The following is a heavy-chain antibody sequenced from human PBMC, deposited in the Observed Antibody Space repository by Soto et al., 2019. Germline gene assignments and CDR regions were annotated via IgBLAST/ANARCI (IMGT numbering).Heavy chain of an antibody. Sequence: FGAALRTDKRSVALVCRFRGSSFRTSEVGVGWIRKPPGKALEWVAFIYWDDNKRYSSSLKSRLTITKYTSKNQVVLTMTNMDPVDTATFFCSYRRSVVVTANPGFDPWGQGILVTVSS. CDR2: IYWDDNK. CDR1: GSSFRTSEVG. V-gene: IGHV2-5*02. CDR3: SYRRSVVVTANPGFDP. J-gene: IGHJ5*02. D-gene: IGHD2-21*02.